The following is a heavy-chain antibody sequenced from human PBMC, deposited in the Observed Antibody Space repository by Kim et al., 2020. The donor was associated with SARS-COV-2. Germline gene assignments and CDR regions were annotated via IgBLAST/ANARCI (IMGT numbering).Heavy chain of an antibody. V-gene: IGHV1-69*13. CDR2: IIPIFGTA. CDR1: GGTFSSYA. CDR3: ASSIYYDFWSGIDY. Sequence: SVKVSCKASGGTFSSYAISWVRQAPGQGLEWMGGIIPIFGTANYAQKFQGRVTITADESTCTAYMELSSLRSEDTAVYYCASSIYYDFWSGIDYWGQGTLVTVSS. D-gene: IGHD3-3*01. J-gene: IGHJ4*02.